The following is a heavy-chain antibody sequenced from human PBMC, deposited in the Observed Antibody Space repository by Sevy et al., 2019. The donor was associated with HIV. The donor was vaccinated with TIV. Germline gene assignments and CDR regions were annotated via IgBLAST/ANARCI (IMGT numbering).Heavy chain of an antibody. CDR1: GLSLSDYW. J-gene: IGHJ4*02. V-gene: IGHV3-74*01. CDR3: VRSRTGGNFDY. CDR2: IDSGGSTT. Sequence: GGSLRLSCTASGLSLSDYWLHWVRQGPGKGLVWVSRIDSGGSTTDYADSVKGRFTISRDNGKNSLFLQMSSLRAEDTALYYCVRSRTGGNFDYWAQGTLVTVSS. D-gene: IGHD2-2*01.